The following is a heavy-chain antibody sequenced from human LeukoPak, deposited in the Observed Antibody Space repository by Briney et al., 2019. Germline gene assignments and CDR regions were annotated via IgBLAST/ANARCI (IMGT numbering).Heavy chain of an antibody. D-gene: IGHD3-3*01. CDR1: GGSFSGYY. J-gene: IGHJ4*02. Sequence: SETLSLTCAVYGGSFSGYYWSWIRQPPGKGLEWIGEINHSGSTNYNPSLKSRVTISVDTSKNQFSLKLSSVTAADTAVYYCARHGGYDFWSGYRDYWGQGTPVTVSS. CDR2: INHSGST. V-gene: IGHV4-34*01. CDR3: ARHGGYDFWSGYRDY.